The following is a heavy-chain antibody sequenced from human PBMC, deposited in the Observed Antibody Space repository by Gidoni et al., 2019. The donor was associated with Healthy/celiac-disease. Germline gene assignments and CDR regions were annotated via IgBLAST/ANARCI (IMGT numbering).Heavy chain of an antibody. CDR2: IYPGDSDT. V-gene: IGHV5-51*01. Sequence: EVQLVQSGAEVKQPGESLKISCKVSGSSFTSYWIGWVRQMPGKGLEWMGIIYPGDSDTRYSPSFQGQVTISADKSISTAYLQWSSLKASDTAMYYCARSPHTAMATGDYYYYGMDVWGQGTTVTVSS. CDR1: GSSFTSYW. CDR3: ARSPHTAMATGDYYYYGMDV. D-gene: IGHD5-18*01. J-gene: IGHJ6*02.